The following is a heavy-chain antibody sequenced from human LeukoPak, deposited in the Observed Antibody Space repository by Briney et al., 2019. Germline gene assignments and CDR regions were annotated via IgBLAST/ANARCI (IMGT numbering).Heavy chain of an antibody. Sequence: SVKVSCKASGGTFSSYAISWVRQAPGQGLEWMGGIIPIFGTANYAQKFQGRVTITTDESTGTAYMELSSLRSEDTAVYYCARGPQNTAMVWELDYWGQGTLVTVSS. D-gene: IGHD5-18*01. J-gene: IGHJ4*02. V-gene: IGHV1-69*05. CDR3: ARGPQNTAMVWELDY. CDR1: GGTFSSYA. CDR2: IIPIFGTA.